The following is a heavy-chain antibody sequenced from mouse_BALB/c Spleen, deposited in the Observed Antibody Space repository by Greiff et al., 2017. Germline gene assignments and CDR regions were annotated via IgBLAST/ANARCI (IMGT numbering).Heavy chain of an antibody. J-gene: IGHJ2*01. CDR1: GYTFTSYW. V-gene: IGHV1-87*01. D-gene: IGHD5-1*01. CDR2: IYPGDGDT. CDR3: ARAPTGDDY. Sequence: VQLQQSGAELARPGASVKLSCKASGYTFTSYWMQWVKQRPGQGLEWIGAIYPGDGDTRYTQKFKGKATLTADKSSSTAYMQLSSLASEDSAVYYCARAPTGDDYWGQGTTLTVSS.